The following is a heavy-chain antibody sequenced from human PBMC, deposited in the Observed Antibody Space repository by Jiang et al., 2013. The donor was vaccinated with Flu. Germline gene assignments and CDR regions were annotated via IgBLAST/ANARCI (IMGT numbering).Heavy chain of an antibody. CDR1: GFTFSNAW. J-gene: IGHJ4*02. V-gene: IGHV3-15*07. D-gene: IGHD3-3*01. CDR3: TAQRITIFGGLRVY. Sequence: VQLLESGGGLVKPGGSLRLSCAASGFTFSNAWMNWVRQAPGKGLEWVGRIKSKTDGGTTDYAAPVKGRFTISRDDSKNTLYLQMNSLKTEDTAVYYCTAQRITIFGGLRVYWGQGTLVTVSS. CDR2: IKSKTDGGTT.